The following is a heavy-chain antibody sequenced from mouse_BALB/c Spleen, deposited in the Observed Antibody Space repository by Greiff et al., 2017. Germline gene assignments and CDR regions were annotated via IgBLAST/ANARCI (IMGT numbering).Heavy chain of an antibody. D-gene: IGHD2-3*01. CDR1: GFTFSSYG. Sequence: EVQLVESGGGLVQPGGSLKLSCAASGFTFSSYGMSWVRQTPDKRLELVATINSNGGSTYYPDSVKGRFTISRDNAKNTLYLQMSSLKSEDTAMYYCASSMTLYYFDYWGQGTTLTVSS. CDR3: ASSMTLYYFDY. V-gene: IGHV5-6-3*01. CDR2: INSNGGST. J-gene: IGHJ2*01.